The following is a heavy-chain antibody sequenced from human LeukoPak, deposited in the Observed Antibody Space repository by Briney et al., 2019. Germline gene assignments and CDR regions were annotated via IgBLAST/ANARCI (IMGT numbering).Heavy chain of an antibody. V-gene: IGHV1-18*01. Sequence: ASVKVSCKASGYTFTSYGISWVRQAPGQGLEWMGWISAYNGNTNYAQKLQGRVTMTTDTSTSTAYMELRSLRSDDTAVYYCARVWFGELEGYYYYYMDVWGKGTTVTISS. D-gene: IGHD3-10*01. CDR1: GYTFTSYG. CDR3: ARVWFGELEGYYYYYMDV. J-gene: IGHJ6*03. CDR2: ISAYNGNT.